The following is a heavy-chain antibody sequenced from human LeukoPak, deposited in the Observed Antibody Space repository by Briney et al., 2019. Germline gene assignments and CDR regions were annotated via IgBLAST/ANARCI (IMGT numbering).Heavy chain of an antibody. J-gene: IGHJ5*02. Sequence: SETLSLTCTISGGSIRSYYWSWIRQPPGKGLEWIGCADYSGYTNYNPSLKSRVIISVETSESQLSLKLSSVTATDTAVYYCARDSLFWSGYAERLDPWGQGTLVTVSS. CDR3: ARDSLFWSGYAERLDP. CDR2: ADYSGYT. D-gene: IGHD3-3*01. CDR1: GGSIRSYY. V-gene: IGHV4-59*01.